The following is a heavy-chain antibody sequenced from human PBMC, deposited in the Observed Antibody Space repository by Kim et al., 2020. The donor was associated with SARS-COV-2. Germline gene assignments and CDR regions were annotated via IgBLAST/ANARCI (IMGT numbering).Heavy chain of an antibody. J-gene: IGHJ6*02. CDR1: GFTFSDYY. Sequence: GGSLRLSCAASGFTFSDYYMSWIRQAPGKGLEWVSYISSSSSYTNYADSVKGRFTISRDNAKNSLYLQMNSLRAEDTAVYYCASLLLYYYGTSAGGMDVWGQGTTVAVSS. V-gene: IGHV3-11*06. CDR3: ASLLLYYYGTSAGGMDV. CDR2: ISSSSSYT. D-gene: IGHD3-10*01.